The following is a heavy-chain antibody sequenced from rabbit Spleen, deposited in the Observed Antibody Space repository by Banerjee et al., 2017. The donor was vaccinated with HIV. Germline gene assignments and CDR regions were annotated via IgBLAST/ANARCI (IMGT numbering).Heavy chain of an antibody. CDR1: GFSFSDGYW. Sequence: QEQLVESGGGLVQPEGSLTLTCTASGFSFSDGYWMCWVRQAPGKGLEWIGTIFGGSTGTIDYASWAKGRFTISKTSSTTVTLQMTSLTAAYTATYFCARDFDFWGPGTLVTVS. J-gene: IGHJ6*01. V-gene: IGHV1S45*01. CDR2: IFGGSTGTI. CDR3: ARDFDF.